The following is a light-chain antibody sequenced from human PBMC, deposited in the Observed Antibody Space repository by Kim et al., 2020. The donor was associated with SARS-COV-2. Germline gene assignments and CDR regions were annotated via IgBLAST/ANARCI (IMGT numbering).Light chain of an antibody. J-gene: IGKJ1*01. CDR2: AAS. CDR1: QGVNTF. V-gene: IGKV1-16*02. CDR3: LQYDIYPLT. Sequence: DIQMTQSPSSVYASVGDRITITCRACQGVNTFLAWFQQKPGKSPKSLIYAASTLQSGVPSKFSGSGSGTDFTLTISSLQLEDFATYYCLQYDIYPLTFGQGTKVDIK.